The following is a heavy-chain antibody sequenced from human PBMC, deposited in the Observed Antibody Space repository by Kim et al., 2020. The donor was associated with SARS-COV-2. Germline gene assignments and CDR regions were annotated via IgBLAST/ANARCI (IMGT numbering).Heavy chain of an antibody. V-gene: IGHV1-2*02. CDR3: MRGGGGGVGPAFIFFQH. CDR1: GYTFTGYY. CDR2: INPNSGGT. J-gene: IGHJ1*01. D-gene: IGHD2-21*01. Sequence: ASVKVSCKASGYTFTGYYIHWVRQAPGQGLEWMGLINPNSGGTNYAQRFQGRVTMTRDTSISTAYMELSGLRSDDTAVFYCMRGGGGGVGPAFIFFQHW.